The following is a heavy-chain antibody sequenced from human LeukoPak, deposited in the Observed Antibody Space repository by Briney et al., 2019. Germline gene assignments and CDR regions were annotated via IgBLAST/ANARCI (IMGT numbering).Heavy chain of an antibody. CDR3: ARDVSGSYYAY. CDR1: GGTFSSYT. Sequence: ASVKVSCKASGGTFSSYTISWVRQAPGQGLEWMGWITSYNGNTNYAQKFQGRVTMTTDTSTSTGYMELRSLRSDDTAVYYCARDVSGSYYAYWGQGTLVTVSS. CDR2: ITSYNGNT. V-gene: IGHV1-18*01. D-gene: IGHD1-26*01. J-gene: IGHJ4*02.